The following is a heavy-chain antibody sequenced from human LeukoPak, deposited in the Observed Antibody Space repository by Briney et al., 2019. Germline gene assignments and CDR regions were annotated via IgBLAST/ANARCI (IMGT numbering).Heavy chain of an antibody. V-gene: IGHV1-8*02. CDR2: MNPNSGNT. Sequence: ASVKVSCKASGYTFTSYYMHWVRQAPGQGLEWMGWMNPNSGNTGHAQKFQGRVTMTRNTSISTAYMELSSLRSEDTAVYYCARGTYYYDSSGYYPSDYWGQGTLVTVSS. CDR1: GYTFTSYY. D-gene: IGHD3-22*01. CDR3: ARGTYYYDSSGYYPSDY. J-gene: IGHJ4*02.